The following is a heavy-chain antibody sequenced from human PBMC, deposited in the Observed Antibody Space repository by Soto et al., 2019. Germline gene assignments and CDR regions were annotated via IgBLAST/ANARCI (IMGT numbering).Heavy chain of an antibody. V-gene: IGHV3-30*18. CDR3: AKWARDSGDYYYYGVDV. Sequence: GSLRLDGVGSVLNFTTFGMHWVRQAPGRGLEWMAVISNDGSHFYYADSVKGRFTISRDNSKNTLYLQMINLRPDDTGVYYCAKWARDSGDYYYYGVDVWGQGTTVTVSS. CDR1: VLNFTTFG. D-gene: IGHD3-10*01. CDR2: ISNDGSHF. J-gene: IGHJ6*01.